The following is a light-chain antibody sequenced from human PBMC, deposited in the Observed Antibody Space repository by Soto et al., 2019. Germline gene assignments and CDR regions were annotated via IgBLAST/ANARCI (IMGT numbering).Light chain of an antibody. Sequence: EVVLTQSPYTLSLPPGERATLSCRASQSISSYLAWYQQKPGQAPRLLISGASRRATGIPDRFSGAGSGTDFTLTISRLEPEDFALYYCQQHDILPITFGQGTRLEIK. CDR2: GAS. V-gene: IGKV3-20*01. J-gene: IGKJ5*01. CDR1: QSISSY. CDR3: QQHDILPIT.